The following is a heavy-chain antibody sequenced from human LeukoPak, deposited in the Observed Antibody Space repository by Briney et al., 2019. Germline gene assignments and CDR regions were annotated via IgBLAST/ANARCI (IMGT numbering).Heavy chain of an antibody. CDR1: GGTFSSYA. D-gene: IGHD3-9*01. CDR3: ASRLRYFDWFSPRPDY. J-gene: IGHJ4*02. Sequence: VASVKVSCKASGGTFSSYAISWVRQAPGQGLEWMGRIIPIFGTANYAQKFQGRVTITADESTSTAYMELSSLRSEDTAVYYCASRLRYFDWFSPRPDYWGQGTLVTVSS. V-gene: IGHV1-69*13. CDR2: IIPIFGTA.